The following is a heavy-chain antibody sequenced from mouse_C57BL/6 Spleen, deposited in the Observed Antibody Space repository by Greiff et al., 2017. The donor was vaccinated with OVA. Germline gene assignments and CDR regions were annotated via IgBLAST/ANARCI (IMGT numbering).Heavy chain of an antibody. D-gene: IGHD4-1*01. CDR3: ARDELTGTRYYFGY. CDR2: INPNYGPT. CDR1: GYSFTDYN. J-gene: IGHJ2*01. Sequence: VQLKESGPELVKPGASVKISCKASGYSFTDYNMNWVKQSNGKSLEWIGVINPNYGPTSYNQKFKGKATLTVDKSSSTAYMHLNSLTSEDSAVYYYARDELTGTRYYFGYWGQGTTLTVAS. V-gene: IGHV1-39*01.